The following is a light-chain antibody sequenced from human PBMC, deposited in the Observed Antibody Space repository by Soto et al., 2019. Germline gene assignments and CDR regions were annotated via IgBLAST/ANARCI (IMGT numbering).Light chain of an antibody. J-gene: IGKJ5*01. V-gene: IGKV3D-20*02. CDR3: QQRSNWPIT. CDR2: GAS. Sequence: EVVLTQSPGTLSLSPGERATLSCRASQSVSGSYLAWYQQKPGQAPKLVIHGASSRAAGIPDRFNGTGSGTDFTLTISSLEPEDFAVYHCQQRSNWPITFGQGTRLEIK. CDR1: QSVSGSY.